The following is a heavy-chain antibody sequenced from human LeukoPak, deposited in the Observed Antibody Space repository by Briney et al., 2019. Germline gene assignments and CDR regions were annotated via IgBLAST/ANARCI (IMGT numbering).Heavy chain of an antibody. Sequence: GGSLRLSCAASGFTLSSYSMNWVRQAPGKGLEWVSSISGSSRYIYYADSVKGRFTISRDNAKNSLYLQMNSLRAEDTAVYYCARVKGTYDSSGYSDYWGQGTLVTVSS. V-gene: IGHV3-21*01. CDR3: ARVKGTYDSSGYSDY. CDR2: ISGSSRYI. D-gene: IGHD3-22*01. CDR1: GFTLSSYS. J-gene: IGHJ4*02.